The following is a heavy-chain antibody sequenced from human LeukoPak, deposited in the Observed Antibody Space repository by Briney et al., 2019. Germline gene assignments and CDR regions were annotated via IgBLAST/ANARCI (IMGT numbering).Heavy chain of an antibody. V-gene: IGHV1-46*01. D-gene: IGHD3-10*01. J-gene: IGHJ4*02. Sequence: ASVKVSCKASGYSFTSYNIHWVRQASGQGLEWMGIINPGGGGASYAQKFQGRVTMTRDTSTSTVDMELSSLRSEDTAVCYCARDGERVGRITMVRGVTDFDYWGQGTQVTVSS. CDR1: GYSFTSYN. CDR2: INPGGGGA. CDR3: ARDGERVGRITMVRGVTDFDY.